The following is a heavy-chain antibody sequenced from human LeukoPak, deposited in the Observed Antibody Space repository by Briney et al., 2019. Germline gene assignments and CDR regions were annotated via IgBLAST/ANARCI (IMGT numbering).Heavy chain of an antibody. Sequence: SETLSLTCSVSGDSTIYNYWSWIRQPAGKGLEWIGRIFSDGKINYSPSLESRVTMSVDNAKNQFSLRLSSATAADTAVYYCARGPGVFGRIWYMDVWGQGTTVSVSS. V-gene: IGHV4-4*07. CDR2: IFSDGKI. J-gene: IGHJ6*03. D-gene: IGHD3-3*01. CDR1: GDSTIYNY. CDR3: ARGPGVFGRIWYMDV.